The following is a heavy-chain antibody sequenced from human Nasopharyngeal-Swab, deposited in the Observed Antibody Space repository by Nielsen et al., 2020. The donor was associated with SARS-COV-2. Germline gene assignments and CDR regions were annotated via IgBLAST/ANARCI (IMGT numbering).Heavy chain of an antibody. CDR2: IYPGDSDT. D-gene: IGHD4-17*01. V-gene: IGHV5-51*01. CDR3: ASRGSYGDYAFDY. CDR1: GYSFTSYW. Sequence: GGSLRLSCKGSGYSFTSYWIGWMRQMPGKGLEWMGIIYPGDSDTRYSPSFQGQVTISADKSISTAYLQWSSLKASDTAMYYCASRGSYGDYAFDYWGQGTLVTVSS. J-gene: IGHJ4*02.